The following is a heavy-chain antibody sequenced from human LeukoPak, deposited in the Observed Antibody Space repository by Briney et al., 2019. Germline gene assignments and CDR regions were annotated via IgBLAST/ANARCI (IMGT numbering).Heavy chain of an antibody. CDR2: ISGSGGST. Sequence: PGGSLRLSCAASGFTFNNYAMSWVRQAPGKGLEWVSAISGSGGSTYYADSVKGRFTISRDNSKNTLYVQVNSLGTEDTAAYYCAKGSYYDSSGSFYFDYWGQGTLVTVSS. J-gene: IGHJ4*02. V-gene: IGHV3-23*01. CDR1: GFTFNNYA. D-gene: IGHD3-22*01. CDR3: AKGSYYDSSGSFYFDY.